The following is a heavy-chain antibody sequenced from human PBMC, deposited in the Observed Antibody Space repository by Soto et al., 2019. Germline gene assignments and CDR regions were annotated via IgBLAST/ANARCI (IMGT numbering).Heavy chain of an antibody. Sequence: ASVKVSCKASGNTFTSYDINWVLQSTGHWLEWMGCINPNSGNIGYAQKFQGRVTMTRDTAIRTAYMEVSRLRSDDTAVYYCARGRASGSYYLLDYWGQGTLVTVSS. CDR3: ARGRASGSYYLLDY. D-gene: IGHD3-10*01. V-gene: IGHV1-8*01. J-gene: IGHJ4*02. CDR2: INPNSGNI. CDR1: GNTFTSYD.